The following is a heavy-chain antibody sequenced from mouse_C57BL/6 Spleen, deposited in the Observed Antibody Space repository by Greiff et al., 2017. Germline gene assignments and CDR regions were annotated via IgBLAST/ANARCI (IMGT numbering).Heavy chain of an antibody. Sequence: VKLMESGPGLVQPSQSLSITCTVSGFSLTSYGVHWVRQSPGKGLEWLGVIWRGGSTDYNAAFMSRLSITKDNSKSQVFFKMNSLQADDTAIYYCAIHDGYFLTPWYFDVWGTGTTVTVSS. CDR1: GFSLTSYG. CDR3: AIHDGYFLTPWYFDV. J-gene: IGHJ1*03. D-gene: IGHD2-3*01. CDR2: IWRGGST. V-gene: IGHV2-5*01.